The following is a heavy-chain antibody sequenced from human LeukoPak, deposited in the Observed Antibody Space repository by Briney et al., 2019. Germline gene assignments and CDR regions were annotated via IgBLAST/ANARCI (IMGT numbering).Heavy chain of an antibody. J-gene: IGHJ4*02. CDR3: ASQYYDILTGYYTGKYYFDY. CDR2: IYYSGST. CDR1: GGSISSYY. Sequence: SETLSLTCTVSGGSISSYYWSWIRQPPGKGLEWIGYIYYSGSTNYNPSLKSRVTISVDTSKNQFSLKLSSVTAADTAVYYCASQYYDILTGYYTGKYYFDYWGQGTLVTVSS. D-gene: IGHD3-9*01. V-gene: IGHV4-59*08.